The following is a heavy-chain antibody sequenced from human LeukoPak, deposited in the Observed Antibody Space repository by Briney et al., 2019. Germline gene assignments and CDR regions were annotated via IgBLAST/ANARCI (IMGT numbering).Heavy chain of an antibody. J-gene: IGHJ3*01. D-gene: IGHD5-12*01. CDR1: GYIFTGYY. CDR3: ARVDSGHDYGPS. Sequence: GASVKVSCKASGYIFTGYYLHWVRQAPGQGLEWMGRINPNSGCTDYAQKFQGRVTMTRDTSISTAYMELSRLISDDTAVYYCARVDSGHDYGPSWGQGTMVTVSS. CDR2: INPNSGCT. V-gene: IGHV1-2*06.